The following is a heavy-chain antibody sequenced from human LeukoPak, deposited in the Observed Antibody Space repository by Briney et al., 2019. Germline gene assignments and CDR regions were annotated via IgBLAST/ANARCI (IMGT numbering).Heavy chain of an antibody. Sequence: GGSLRLSCAASGFTFSSYSMNWVRQAPGKGLEWVSSISSSSSYIYYADSVKGRFTISRDNAKNSLYLQMNSLRAEDTAVYYCAKSPGRDSSGHTNYYFDYWGQGTLVTVSS. CDR1: GFTFSSYS. CDR2: ISSSSSYI. D-gene: IGHD3-22*01. J-gene: IGHJ4*02. V-gene: IGHV3-21*01. CDR3: AKSPGRDSSGHTNYYFDY.